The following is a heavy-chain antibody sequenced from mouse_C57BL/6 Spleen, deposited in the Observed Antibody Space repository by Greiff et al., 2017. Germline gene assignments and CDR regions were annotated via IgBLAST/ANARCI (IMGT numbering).Heavy chain of an antibody. CDR2: IHPNSGST. CDR3: ARTDSSGYLLAY. V-gene: IGHV1-64*01. Sequence: QVQLKQPGAELVKPGASVKLSCKASGYTFTSYWMHWVKQRPGQGLEWIGMIHPNSGSTNYNEKFKSKATLTVDKSSSTAYMQLSSLTSEDSAVXYCARTDSSGYLLAYWGQGTLVTVSA. D-gene: IGHD3-2*02. J-gene: IGHJ3*01. CDR1: GYTFTSYW.